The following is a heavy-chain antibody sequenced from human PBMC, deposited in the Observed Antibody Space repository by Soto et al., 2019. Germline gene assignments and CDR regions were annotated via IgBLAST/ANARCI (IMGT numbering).Heavy chain of an antibody. V-gene: IGHV1-18*04. CDR1: GYPFSKYG. D-gene: IGHD5-12*01. CDR3: ATSYDSGFDP. CDR2: IKPDNGDT. Sequence: QLQLVQSGAEVERPGASVRVSCKAYGYPFSKYGISWIRQAPGQGLEWMGWIKPDNGDTNYAQKFQGRVTMTTDTSSNTGYMELRSLRSDDTAVYYCATSYDSGFDPWGQGTLVSVSS. J-gene: IGHJ5*02.